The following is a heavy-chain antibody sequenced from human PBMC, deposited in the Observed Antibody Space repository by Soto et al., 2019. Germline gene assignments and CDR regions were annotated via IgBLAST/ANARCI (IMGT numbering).Heavy chain of an antibody. J-gene: IGHJ4*02. Sequence: PGESLKIYCEGSGYSLTRYWLGWVRQIPGKGLERMGIIYPGDSDTRYSPSFQGQVTTSADKSISTAYLQWSSLKASDTGMYYWARGRVRGVRLDYWGQGTLVTVSS. V-gene: IGHV5-51*01. CDR2: IYPGDSDT. CDR3: ARGRVRGVRLDY. D-gene: IGHD3-10*01. CDR1: GYSLTRYW.